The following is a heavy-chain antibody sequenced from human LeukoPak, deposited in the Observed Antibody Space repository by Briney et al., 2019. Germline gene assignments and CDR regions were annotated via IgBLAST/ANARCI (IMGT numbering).Heavy chain of an antibody. Sequence: PSQTLSLTCTVSGGSLSSGDYYWSWIRQPPGKGLEWIGYIYYSGSTYYNPSLKSRVTISVDTSKNQFSLKLSSVTAADTAVYYCARGRYYDSSGYYYSEYFQHWGQGTLVTVSS. J-gene: IGHJ1*01. CDR3: ARGRYYDSSGYYYSEYFQH. D-gene: IGHD3-22*01. V-gene: IGHV4-30-4*01. CDR1: GGSLSSGDYY. CDR2: IYYSGST.